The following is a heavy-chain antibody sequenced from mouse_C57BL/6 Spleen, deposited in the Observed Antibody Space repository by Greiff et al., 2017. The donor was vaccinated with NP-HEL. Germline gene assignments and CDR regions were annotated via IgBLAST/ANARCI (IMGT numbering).Heavy chain of an antibody. CDR1: GYTFTSYW. Sequence: QVQLQQPGAELVKPGASVKLSCKASGYTFTSYWMQWVKQRPGQGLEWIGEIDPSDSYTNYNQKFKGKATLTVDTSSSTAYMQLSSLTSEDSAVDYCASRGGTTDYFDSGGQGTTLTVSS. CDR3: ASRGGTTDYFDS. J-gene: IGHJ2*01. D-gene: IGHD1-1*01. V-gene: IGHV1-50*01. CDR2: IDPSDSYT.